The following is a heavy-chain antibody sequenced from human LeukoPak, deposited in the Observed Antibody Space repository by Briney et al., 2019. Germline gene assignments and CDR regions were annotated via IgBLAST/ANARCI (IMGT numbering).Heavy chain of an antibody. D-gene: IGHD6-19*01. V-gene: IGHV4-34*01. CDR3: ARGSGWHDY. J-gene: IGHJ4*02. CDR1: GGSFSDYY. Sequence: SETLSLTCAVYGGSFSDYYWSWIRQPPGKGLEWIGEINHSGSTNYNPSLKSRVTISVDTSKNQFSLKLSSVTAADTAVYYCARGSGWHDYWGQGTLVTVSS. CDR2: INHSGST.